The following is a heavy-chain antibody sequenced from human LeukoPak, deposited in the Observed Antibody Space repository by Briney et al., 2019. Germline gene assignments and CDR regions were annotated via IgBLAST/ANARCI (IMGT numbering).Heavy chain of an antibody. CDR2: IYYSGST. Sequence: TSETLSLTCTVSGGSISSSSYYWSWIRQPPGKGLEWIGYIYYSGSTNYNPSLKSRVTISVDTSKNQFSLKLSSVTAADTAVYYCARHRGEGVLGWFDPWGQGTLVTVSS. CDR3: ARHRGEGVLGWFDP. V-gene: IGHV4-61*05. CDR1: GGSISSSSYY. D-gene: IGHD3-16*01. J-gene: IGHJ5*02.